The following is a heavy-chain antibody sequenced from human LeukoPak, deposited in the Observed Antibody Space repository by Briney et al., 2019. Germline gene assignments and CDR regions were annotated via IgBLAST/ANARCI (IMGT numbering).Heavy chain of an antibody. Sequence: PSETLSLTCNASGGSISRSSYYWSWIRQPTGKGLEWIGSIYYSGGTYSNPSLKSRVTISVDTSKNQFSLNLTSVTAADTALYYCVSCGYNYDFDYWGQGTLVAVSS. D-gene: IGHD5-18*01. CDR1: GGSISRSSYY. CDR3: VSCGYNYDFDY. CDR2: IYYSGGT. V-gene: IGHV4-39*01. J-gene: IGHJ4*02.